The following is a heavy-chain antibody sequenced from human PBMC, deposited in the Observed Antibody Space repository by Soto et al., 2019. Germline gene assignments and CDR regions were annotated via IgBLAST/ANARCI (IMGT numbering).Heavy chain of an antibody. CDR3: ASCCLDSSGCYSGAFDI. CDR2: MNPNSGNT. V-gene: IGHV1-8*01. Sequence: ASVKVSCKASGYTFTSYDINWVRQATGQGLEWKGWMNPNSGNTGYAHKFQGRVTMTRNTSISTAYMELSSLRSEDTFVYYCASCCLDSSGCYSGAFDIWGQGTMVTVSS. CDR1: GYTFTSYD. D-gene: IGHD3-22*01. J-gene: IGHJ3*02.